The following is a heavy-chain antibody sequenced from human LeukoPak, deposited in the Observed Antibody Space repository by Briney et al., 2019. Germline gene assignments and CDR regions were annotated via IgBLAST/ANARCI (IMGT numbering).Heavy chain of an antibody. V-gene: IGHV3-21*01. CDR1: GFTFSSYS. D-gene: IGHD4-23*01. CDR3: ARVRGTTVVTPGGAFDI. J-gene: IGHJ3*02. Sequence: PGGSLRLSCAASGFTFSSYSMNWVRQAPGKGLEWVSSISSSSSYIYYADSVKGRFTISRDNAKNSLYLQMNSLRAEDTAVYYCARVRGTTVVTPGGAFDIWGQGTMVTVSS. CDR2: ISSSSSYI.